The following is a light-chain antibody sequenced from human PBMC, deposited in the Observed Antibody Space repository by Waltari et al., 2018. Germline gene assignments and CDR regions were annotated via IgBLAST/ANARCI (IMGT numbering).Light chain of an antibody. V-gene: IGKV1-27*01. CDR1: QVISND. CDR3: QQYHTLPLT. Sequence: DIQMTQSPSSLSASVGDRVTITCRASQVISNDLAWYQQRPGEIPKLLIYEASSLQSGIPSRFSGSGSGTDFTLTISSLQSDDFASYYCQQYHTLPLTFGGGTKVEIK. J-gene: IGKJ4*01. CDR2: EAS.